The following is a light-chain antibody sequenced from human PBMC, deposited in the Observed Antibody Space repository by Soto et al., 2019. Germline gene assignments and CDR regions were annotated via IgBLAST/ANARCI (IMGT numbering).Light chain of an antibody. CDR3: ASWDNSLNGIYV. CDR2: GDN. CDR1: SSNIGSHP. V-gene: IGLV1-44*01. Sequence: QSLLTKPASWSGTPGQRVTISCSGSSSNIGSHPVNWYQQLPGTAPKLLLYGDNQRPSGVPDRFSASKSGASASLAISGLQSEDEAAYYCASWDNSLNGIYVFGAGTKVTVL. J-gene: IGLJ1*01.